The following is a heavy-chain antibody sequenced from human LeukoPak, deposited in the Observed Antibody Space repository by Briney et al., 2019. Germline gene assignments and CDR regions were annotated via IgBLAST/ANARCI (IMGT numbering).Heavy chain of an antibody. CDR1: GFTFSSYS. J-gene: IGHJ4*02. D-gene: IGHD1-7*01. Sequence: GGSLRLSCAASGFTFSSYSMNWVRQAPGKGLEWVSYISSSSSSTIYYADSVKGRFTISRDNAKNSLYLQMNSLRDEDTAVYYCMAGTKRVDYWGQGTLVTVSS. CDR2: ISSSSSSTI. V-gene: IGHV3-48*02. CDR3: MAGTKRVDY.